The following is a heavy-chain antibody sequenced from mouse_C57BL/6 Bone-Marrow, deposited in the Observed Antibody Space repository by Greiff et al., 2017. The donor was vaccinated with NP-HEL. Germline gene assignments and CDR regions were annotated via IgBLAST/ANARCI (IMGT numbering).Heavy chain of an antibody. CDR1: GFNIKDDY. J-gene: IGHJ2*01. V-gene: IGHV14-4*01. CDR3: TTDGNYLDY. D-gene: IGHD2-1*01. CDR2: IDPENGDT. Sequence: EVQLQESGAELVRPGASVKLSCTASGFNIKDDYMHWVKQRPEQGLEWIGWIDPENGDTEYASKFQGKATITADTSSNTAYLQLSSLTSEDTAVYYCTTDGNYLDYWGQGTTLTVSS.